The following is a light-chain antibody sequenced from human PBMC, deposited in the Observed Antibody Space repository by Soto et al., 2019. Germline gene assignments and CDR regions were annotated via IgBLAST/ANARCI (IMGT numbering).Light chain of an antibody. V-gene: IGKV3-11*01. CDR1: PGVANF. J-gene: IGKJ5*01. CDR3: QQRNIWPPVT. Sequence: EMVLTQSPATLSLSPGERATLSCRASPGVANFVSCYQQKPGQAPRLLIYGAFNRATGIPARFSGSGSGTDFTLTISSLEPEDSAVYYCQQRNIWPPVTFGHGTRLEIK. CDR2: GAF.